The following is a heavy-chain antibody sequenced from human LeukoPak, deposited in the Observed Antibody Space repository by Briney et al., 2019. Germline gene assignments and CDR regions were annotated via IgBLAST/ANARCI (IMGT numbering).Heavy chain of an antibody. V-gene: IGHV1-18*01. CDR1: GYTFTNYD. J-gene: IGHJ4*02. D-gene: IGHD4/OR15-4a*01. Sequence: ASVKVSCKASGYTFTNYDINWVRQAPGQGLEWMGWISTYNGNTNYAQKLQGRVTMTTDTSTSTVYMELRSLRSDDTAVYYCAKIAYGANFFDYWGREPWSPSPQ. CDR2: ISTYNGNT. CDR3: AKIAYGANFFDY.